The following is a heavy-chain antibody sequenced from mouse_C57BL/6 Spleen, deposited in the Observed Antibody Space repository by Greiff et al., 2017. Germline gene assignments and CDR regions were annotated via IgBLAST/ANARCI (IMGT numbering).Heavy chain of an antibody. J-gene: IGHJ2*01. CDR2: ISDGGSYT. CDR1: GFTFSSYA. Sequence: EVQLQESGGGLVKPRGSLKLSCAASGFTFSSYAMSWVRQTPEKRLEWVATISDGGSYTYYPDNVKGRFTISRDNAKNNLYLQMSHLKSEDTAMYYCARDYYGSTFYWCDYWGQGTTLTVSS. CDR3: ARDYYGSTFYWCDY. D-gene: IGHD1-1*01. V-gene: IGHV5-4*01.